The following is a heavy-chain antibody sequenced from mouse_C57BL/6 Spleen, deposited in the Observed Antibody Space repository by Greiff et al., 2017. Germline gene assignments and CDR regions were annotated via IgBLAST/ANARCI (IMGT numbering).Heavy chain of an antibody. CDR2: IDPSDSYT. D-gene: IGHD1-1*01. V-gene: IGHV1-59*01. Sequence: QVQLQQPGAELVRPGTSVKLSCKASGYTFTSYWMHWVKQRPGQGLEWIGVIDPSDSYTNYNQKFKGKATLTVDTSSSTAYMQLSSLTSEDSAVYYCARKDSYYYGEGGFAYWGQGTLVTVSA. CDR1: GYTFTSYW. CDR3: ARKDSYYYGEGGFAY. J-gene: IGHJ3*01.